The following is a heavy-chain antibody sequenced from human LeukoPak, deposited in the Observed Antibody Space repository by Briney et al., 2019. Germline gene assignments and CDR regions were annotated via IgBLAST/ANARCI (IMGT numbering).Heavy chain of an antibody. CDR2: IKSKTDGGTT. D-gene: IGHD1-20*01. CDR1: GFTFSNGL. J-gene: IGHJ4*02. V-gene: IGHV3-15*01. CDR3: TSRLTGVDY. Sequence: GGSLRLSCAASGFTFSNGLMSWVRQAPGKGLEWVGRIKSKTDGGTTEYAAPVKGGFTISRDDSKNTVYLQMNSLKTEDTAVYYCTSRLTGVDYWGQGTRVSVSS.